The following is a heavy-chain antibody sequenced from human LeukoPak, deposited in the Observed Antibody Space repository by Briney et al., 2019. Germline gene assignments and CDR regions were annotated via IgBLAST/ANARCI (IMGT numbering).Heavy chain of an antibody. Sequence: QPGRSLRLSCAASGFTFDDYAMHWVRQAPGKGLEWVSGISWNSGSVGYADSVKGRFTISRDNAKNSLYLRMNSLRAEDMALYFCAKGSSYSFGYWYFDLWGRGTLVTVSS. CDR2: ISWNSGSV. J-gene: IGHJ2*01. CDR1: GFTFDDYA. V-gene: IGHV3-9*03. CDR3: AKGSSYSFGYWYFDL. D-gene: IGHD5-18*01.